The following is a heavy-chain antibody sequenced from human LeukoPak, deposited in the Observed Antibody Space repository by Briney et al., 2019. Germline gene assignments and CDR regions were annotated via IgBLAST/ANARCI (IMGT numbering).Heavy chain of an antibody. V-gene: IGHV2-5*02. CDR3: AHDNGAVAGESDAFDI. Sequence: SGPTLVKPTQTLTLTCTFSGFSLSTSGVGVGWIRQPPGKALEWLALIYWDDDKRYSPSLKSRLTITKDTSKNQEVLTMTNMDPVDTATYYCAHDNGAVAGESDAFDIWGQGTMVTVPS. CDR1: GFSLSTSGVG. J-gene: IGHJ3*02. D-gene: IGHD6-19*01. CDR2: IYWDDDK.